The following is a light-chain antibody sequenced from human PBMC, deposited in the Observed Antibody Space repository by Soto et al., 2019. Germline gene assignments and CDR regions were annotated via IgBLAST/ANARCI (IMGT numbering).Light chain of an antibody. CDR2: AAS. J-gene: IGKJ5*01. CDR1: QGISSY. CDR3: QQLNSYPPT. Sequence: AIRMTQSPSSLSASTGDRVTITCRASQGISSYLAWYQQKPGKAPKLLIYAASILQSGVPSRFSGSGSGTDFTLTISCLQSEDFATYYCQQLNSYPPTFGQGTRLEIK. V-gene: IGKV1-8*01.